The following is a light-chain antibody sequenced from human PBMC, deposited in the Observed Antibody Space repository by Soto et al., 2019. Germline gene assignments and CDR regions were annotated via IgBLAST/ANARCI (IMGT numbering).Light chain of an antibody. CDR1: QRISTW. CDR3: EQYYAK. V-gene: IGKV1-5*01. Sequence: DIQMTQSPSTLSASVGDRVTITCRASQRISTWLAWYQEKPGKAPKLLIYDGSSLGSGDPSRVSGSGSGTVFTLTISSLQPEDFAAYYCEQYYAKFGQGTRLEIK. CDR2: DGS. J-gene: IGKJ2*01.